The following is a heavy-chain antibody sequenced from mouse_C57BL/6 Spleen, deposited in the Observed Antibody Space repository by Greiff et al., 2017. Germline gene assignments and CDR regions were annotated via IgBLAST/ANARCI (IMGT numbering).Heavy chain of an antibody. CDR2: IHPNSGST. J-gene: IGHJ1*03. CDR3: ARAATVVGSEWYFDV. Sequence: QVQLQQPGAELVKPGASVKLSCKASGYTFTSYWMHWVKQRPGQGLEWIGMIHPNSGSTNYNEKFKSKATLTVDKSSSTAYMQLSSLTSEDSAVYYCARAATVVGSEWYFDVWGTGTTVTVSS. D-gene: IGHD1-1*01. V-gene: IGHV1-64*01. CDR1: GYTFTSYW.